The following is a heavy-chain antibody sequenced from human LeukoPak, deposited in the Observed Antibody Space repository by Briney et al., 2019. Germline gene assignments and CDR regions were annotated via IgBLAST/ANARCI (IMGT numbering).Heavy chain of an antibody. V-gene: IGHV4-4*07. CDR3: AIEPTSGREPTSGRPLDY. CDR2: IYSSGSN. D-gene: IGHD5-12*01. CDR1: GGSISGYF. Sequence: SSETLSLTCTVSGGSISGYFWSWIRQPAGKGLEWIGRIYSSGSNNYNPSLKSRVTMSLDTSKNHLSLNLSSVTAADTAVYYCAIEPTSGREPTSGRPLDYWGQGTLVTVSS. J-gene: IGHJ4*02.